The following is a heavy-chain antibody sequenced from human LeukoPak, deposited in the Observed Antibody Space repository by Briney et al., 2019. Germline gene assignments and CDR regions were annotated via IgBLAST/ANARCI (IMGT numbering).Heavy chain of an antibody. CDR3: AKMHSSGYYPADDAFDI. Sequence: PGGSLRLSCAASGFTFDDYAMHWVRQAPGKGLEWVSGISWNSGSIGYADSVKGRFTISRDNAKNSLYLQMNSLRAEDTALYYCAKMHSSGYYPADDAFDIWGQGTMVTVSS. J-gene: IGHJ3*02. D-gene: IGHD3-22*01. CDR1: GFTFDDYA. CDR2: ISWNSGSI. V-gene: IGHV3-9*01.